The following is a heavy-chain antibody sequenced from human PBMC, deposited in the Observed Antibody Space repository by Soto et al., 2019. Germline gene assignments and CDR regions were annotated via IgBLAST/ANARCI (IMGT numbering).Heavy chain of an antibody. V-gene: IGHV3-53*01. CDR1: GFTVSSNY. J-gene: IGHJ4*02. CDR2: IYSGGST. D-gene: IGHD3-22*01. Sequence: GGSLRLSCAASGFTVSSNYMSWVRQAPGKGLEWVSVIYSGGSTYYADSVKGRFTISRDNSKNTLYLQMNSLRAEDTAVYYCATHRDYYDSSGSPNYWGQGTLVTVSS. CDR3: ATHRDYYDSSGSPNY.